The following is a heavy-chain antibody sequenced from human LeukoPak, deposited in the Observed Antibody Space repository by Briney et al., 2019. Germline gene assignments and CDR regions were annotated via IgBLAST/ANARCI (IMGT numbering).Heavy chain of an antibody. V-gene: IGHV4-30-2*01. CDR1: GGSISSGGYS. CDR2: IYHSGST. J-gene: IGHJ3*02. CDR3: ASYGPPTLGRAFDI. D-gene: IGHD4-17*01. Sequence: PSQTLSLTCAVSGGSISSGGYSWSWIRQPPWKGLEWIGYIYHSGSTYYNPSLKSRVTISVDRSKNQFSLKLSSVTAADTAVYYCASYGPPTLGRAFDIWGQGTMVTVSS.